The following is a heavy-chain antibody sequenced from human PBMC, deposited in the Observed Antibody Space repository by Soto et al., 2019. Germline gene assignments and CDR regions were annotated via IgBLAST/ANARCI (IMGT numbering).Heavy chain of an antibody. V-gene: IGHV3-30*18. D-gene: IGHD3-3*02. CDR2: ISYDGSNK. CDR3: AKELGTFLDQYYFDY. J-gene: IGHJ4*02. CDR1: GFTFSSYG. Sequence: QVQLVESGGGVVQPGRSLRLSCAASGFTFSSYGMHWVRQAPGKGLEWVAVISYDGSNKYYADSVKGRFTISRDNSKNTLYLQMNSLRAEDTAVYYCAKELGTFLDQYYFDYWGQGTLVTVSS.